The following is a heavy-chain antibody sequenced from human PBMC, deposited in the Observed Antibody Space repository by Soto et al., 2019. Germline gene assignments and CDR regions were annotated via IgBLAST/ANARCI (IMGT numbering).Heavy chain of an antibody. D-gene: IGHD1-26*01. CDR1: GGTFSSYA. Sequence: QVQLVQSGAEVKKPGSSVKVSCKASGGTFSSYAISWVRQAPGQGLEWMGGIITIFGTANYAQKFQGRVTITADESTSRAYMELRSLSSEDTAVYYCAGWGWGSYYGHGEIDYWGQGTLVTVSS. J-gene: IGHJ4*02. CDR3: AGWGWGSYYGHGEIDY. CDR2: IITIFGTA. V-gene: IGHV1-69*01.